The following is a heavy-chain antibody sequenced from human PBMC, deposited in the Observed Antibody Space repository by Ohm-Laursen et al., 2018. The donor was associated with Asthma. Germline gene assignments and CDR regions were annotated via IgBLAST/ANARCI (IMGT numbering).Heavy chain of an antibody. CDR3: AFCSGGTCYHGVFDF. V-gene: IGHV4-39*01. CDR2: ISFEGST. D-gene: IGHD2-15*01. Sequence: PGTLSLTCIVSGDSISSSRSYWGWIRQPPGMGLDWIGIISFEGSTYYNPSLGSRLTMSVDTSKTLVSLTLSSVTVADTAMYYCAFCSGGTCYHGVFDFWGQGSMVTVSS. CDR1: GDSISSSRSY. J-gene: IGHJ3*01.